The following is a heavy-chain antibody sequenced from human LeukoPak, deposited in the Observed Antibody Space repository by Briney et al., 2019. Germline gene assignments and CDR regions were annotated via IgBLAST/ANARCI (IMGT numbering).Heavy chain of an antibody. CDR2: ISSDTTNK. CDR3: ARLAAASPGY. CDR1: GFPFVAYA. Sequence: PGKSLRLSCATSGFPFVAYALHWVRQAPGKGLEWVAVISSDTTNKHYMDSVKGRFTISRDNSKNTLYLQMDSLRLEDTAVYYCARLAAASPGYWGQGTLVTVSS. J-gene: IGHJ4*02. V-gene: IGHV3-30*10. D-gene: IGHD3-16*01.